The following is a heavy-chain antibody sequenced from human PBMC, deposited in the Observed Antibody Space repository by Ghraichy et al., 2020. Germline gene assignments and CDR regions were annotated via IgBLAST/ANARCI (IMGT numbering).Heavy chain of an antibody. D-gene: IGHD6-19*01. Sequence: GGSLRLSCTASGFLFRNYHMRWVRQAPGKGLEWVSGISTNGGSTNYADSVKGRFTISRDNSKNTLYLQMDSLRTDDTAMYYCAKVPQWLVVYFFDHWGPGTLVTVSS. CDR2: ISTNGGST. CDR3: AKVPQWLVVYFFDH. CDR1: GFLFRNYH. J-gene: IGHJ4*02. V-gene: IGHV3-23*01.